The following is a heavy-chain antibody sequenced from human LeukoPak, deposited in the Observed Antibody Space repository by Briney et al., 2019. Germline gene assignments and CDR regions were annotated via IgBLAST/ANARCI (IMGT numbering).Heavy chain of an antibody. Sequence: GGSLRLSCAASGFTFSSYAMSWVRQAPGKGLEWVAFIRYDGSNEYYADSVKGRFTISRDNSKNTLYLQMNSLRAEDTAVYYCAKRLRYGIDAFDIWGQGTMVTVSS. CDR3: AKRLRYGIDAFDI. J-gene: IGHJ3*02. CDR2: IRYDGSNE. D-gene: IGHD3-9*01. CDR1: GFTFSSYA. V-gene: IGHV3-30*02.